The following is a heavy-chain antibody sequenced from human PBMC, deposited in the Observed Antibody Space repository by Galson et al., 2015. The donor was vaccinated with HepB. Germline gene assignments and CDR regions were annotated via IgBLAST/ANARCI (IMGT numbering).Heavy chain of an antibody. Sequence: SLRLSCAASDFSFTSAWMNWVRQAPGKGLEWVGRIKSKLEGGTIEYTAPVKGRFVISRDDSKKVLYLQMKSLKRENTGVYYCASHGRDWLSIHWYLDVWGRGTPVTVSS. D-gene: IGHD3/OR15-3a*01. CDR2: IKSKLEGGTI. CDR1: DFSFTSAW. CDR3: ASHGRDWLSIHWYLDV. J-gene: IGHJ2*01. V-gene: IGHV3-15*07.